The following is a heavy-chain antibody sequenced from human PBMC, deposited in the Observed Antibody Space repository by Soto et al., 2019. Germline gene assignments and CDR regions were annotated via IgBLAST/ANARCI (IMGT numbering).Heavy chain of an antibody. CDR1: RFTFRSYD. Sequence: EVQLVESGGGLVKPGGSLRLACEASRFTFRSYDVNWVRQAPGKGLEWVSSISSSGGTVHYADSVKGRLTISRDNSKNTLYLQMNGLRAEDTAVYYCARAVAADWGPGALVTVSS. V-gene: IGHV3-23*04. CDR3: ARAVAAD. CDR2: ISSSGGTV. D-gene: IGHD6-13*01. J-gene: IGHJ4*02.